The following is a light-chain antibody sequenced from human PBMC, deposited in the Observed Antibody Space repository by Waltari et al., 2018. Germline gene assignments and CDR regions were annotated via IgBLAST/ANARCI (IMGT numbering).Light chain of an antibody. CDR3: QQYNTYSRT. CDR2: DAS. Sequence: DIQMTQSPSSVSASVGDRVIITCRASQDISRWLAWYQQTPGKAPKFLIYDASTLQSGVPSRFSGTGSGTEFTLTISSLQPEDFATYYCQQYNTYSRTFGGGTKVEIK. V-gene: IGKV1D-16*01. CDR1: QDISRW. J-gene: IGKJ4*01.